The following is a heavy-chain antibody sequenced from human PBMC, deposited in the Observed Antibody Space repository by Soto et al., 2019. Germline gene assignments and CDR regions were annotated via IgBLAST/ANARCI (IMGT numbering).Heavy chain of an antibody. CDR1: GFTFSSYA. D-gene: IGHD2-21*02. Sequence: GGSLRLSCAASGFTFSSYAMSWVRQAPGKGLEWVSAICDSGGNKYYADSVKGRFTISRDNSKNTLYLQMNSLRAEDTAVYYCAREVVTATVDNDYWGQGTLVTVSS. CDR3: AREVVTATVDNDY. V-gene: IGHV3-23*01. CDR2: ICDSGGNK. J-gene: IGHJ4*02.